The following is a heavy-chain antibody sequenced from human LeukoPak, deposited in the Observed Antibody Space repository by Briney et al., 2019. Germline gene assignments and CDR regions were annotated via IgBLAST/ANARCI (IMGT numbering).Heavy chain of an antibody. Sequence: GGSLRLSCAASGFTVSSNYMSWVRQAPGKGLEWVSLIYSGGSTYYADSVKGRFTISRDNSKNTLYLQMNSLRAEDTAVYYCAKEGLPYCGGDCYFDYWGQGTLVTVSS. J-gene: IGHJ4*02. CDR3: AKEGLPYCGGDCYFDY. CDR1: GFTVSSNY. V-gene: IGHV3-53*05. CDR2: IYSGGST. D-gene: IGHD2-21*02.